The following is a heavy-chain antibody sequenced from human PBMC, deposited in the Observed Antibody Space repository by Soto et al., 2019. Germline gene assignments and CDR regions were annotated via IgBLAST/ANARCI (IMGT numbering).Heavy chain of an antibody. CDR3: ASAPPYYGISGYLEV. CDR2: INPNSGGR. D-gene: IGHD3-22*01. CDR1: GHNFSGNY. J-gene: IGHJ4*02. V-gene: IGHV1-2*02. Sequence: QVQLVQSGAGVKKTGPSVKFSCEAPGHNFSGNYMYWVRQAPGHGLEWMGWINPNSGGRKYAQKFQGRVTMTRDTSITTGYMDLRGLTSDDTGVYYCASAPPYYGISGYLEVWGLGTLVTVSS.